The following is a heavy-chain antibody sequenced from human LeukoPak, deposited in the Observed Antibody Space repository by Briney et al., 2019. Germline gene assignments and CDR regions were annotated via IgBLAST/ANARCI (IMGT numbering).Heavy chain of an antibody. J-gene: IGHJ4*02. Sequence: PGGSLRLSCAASGLTFSSYGMHWVRQAPGKGLEWVSAISGSGGSTYYADSVKGRFTISRDNSKNTLYLQMNSLRAEDTAVYYCAKDRDSSLFYFDYWGQGTLVTVSS. D-gene: IGHD6-6*01. CDR2: ISGSGGST. CDR3: AKDRDSSLFYFDY. V-gene: IGHV3-23*01. CDR1: GLTFSSYG.